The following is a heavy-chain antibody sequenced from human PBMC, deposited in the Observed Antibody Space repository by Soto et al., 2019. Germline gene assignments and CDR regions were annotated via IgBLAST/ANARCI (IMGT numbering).Heavy chain of an antibody. Sequence: GGGLLQPGGSLQLSCAASGFTVGNNYMSWVRQAPGKGLEWVSLIYSTGTTKYADSVKGRFTVSRDNAKNTLYLQMNSLRAEDTAVYYCAKDGRGSGSHYNSFGYWGQGTLVTVSS. D-gene: IGHD3-10*01. CDR2: IYSTGTT. CDR3: AKDGRGSGSHYNSFGY. CDR1: GFTVGNNY. V-gene: IGHV3-53*01. J-gene: IGHJ4*02.